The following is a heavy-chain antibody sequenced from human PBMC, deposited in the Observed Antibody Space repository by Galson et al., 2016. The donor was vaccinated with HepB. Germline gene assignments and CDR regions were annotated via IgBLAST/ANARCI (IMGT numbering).Heavy chain of an antibody. Sequence: SETLSLTCAVYGGSFSGYCWSWLRQPPGKGLEWIGEIYYSGDATYNLSLKSRVTISIDKSKNQFSLNLKSVTAADTATYFCASRIGVRPYYYDHWGQGTLVTVSS. J-gene: IGHJ4*02. CDR3: ASRIGVRPYYYDH. CDR2: IYYSGDA. CDR1: GGSFSGYC. D-gene: IGHD6-6*01. V-gene: IGHV4-34*01.